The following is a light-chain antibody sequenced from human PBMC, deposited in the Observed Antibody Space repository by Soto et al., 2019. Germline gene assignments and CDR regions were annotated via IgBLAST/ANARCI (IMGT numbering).Light chain of an antibody. CDR1: SSNIGNNV. J-gene: IGLJ1*01. Sequence: QSVLTQPPSVSAAPGQRVTISCSGSSSNIGNNVVSWYQQLPGTAPKLLIYGNNKRRSGIPDRFSGSKSGTSATLDINGLQPGDEAEYYCGTWDTSLDAPYVFGTGTRSPS. CDR3: GTWDTSLDAPYV. V-gene: IGLV1-51*01. CDR2: GNN.